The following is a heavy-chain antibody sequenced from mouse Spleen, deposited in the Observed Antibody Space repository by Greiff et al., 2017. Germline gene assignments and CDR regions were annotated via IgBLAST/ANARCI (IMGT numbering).Heavy chain of an antibody. CDR1: GFTFSSYG. J-gene: IGHJ1*03. V-gene: IGHV5-6*01. CDR3: ARHDWAGTWYFDV. Sequence: EVKLVESGGDLVKPGGSLKLSCAASGFTFSSYGMSWVRQTPDKRLEWVATISSGGSYTYYPDSVKGRFTISRDNAKNTLYLQMSSLKSEDTAMYYCARHDWAGTWYFDVWGTGTTVTVSS. CDR2: ISSGGSYT. D-gene: IGHD4-1*01.